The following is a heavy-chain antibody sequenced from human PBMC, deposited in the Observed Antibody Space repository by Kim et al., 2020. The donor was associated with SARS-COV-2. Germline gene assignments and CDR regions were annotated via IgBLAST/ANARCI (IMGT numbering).Heavy chain of an antibody. D-gene: IGHD3-10*01. Sequence: SETLSLTCTVSGGSISSSSYYWGWIRQPPGKGLEWIGSIYYSGSTYYNPSLKSRVTISVDTSKNQFSLKLSSVTAADTAVYYCARQGYYYGSGSYYIFDYWGQGTLVTVSS. CDR3: ARQGYYYGSGSYYIFDY. CDR2: IYYSGST. V-gene: IGHV4-39*01. CDR1: GGSISSSSYY. J-gene: IGHJ4*02.